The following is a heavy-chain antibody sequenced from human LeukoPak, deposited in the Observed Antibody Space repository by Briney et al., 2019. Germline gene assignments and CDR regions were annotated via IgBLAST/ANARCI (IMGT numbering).Heavy chain of an antibody. V-gene: IGHV3-23*01. D-gene: IGHD2-8*01. CDR2: INRGGGST. CDR1: GFTFSSSA. J-gene: IGHJ6*02. Sequence: PGGSLRLSCAASGFTFSSSAMSWVRQASGKGLEWVPAINRGGGSTYYTDSVKGRFTISRDNSKNTLYLQMNSLRDEDTAVFYCAKVRGTPYCSNGVCSPYYYYGMDVWGQGTTVTVSS. CDR3: AKVRGTPYCSNGVCSPYYYYGMDV.